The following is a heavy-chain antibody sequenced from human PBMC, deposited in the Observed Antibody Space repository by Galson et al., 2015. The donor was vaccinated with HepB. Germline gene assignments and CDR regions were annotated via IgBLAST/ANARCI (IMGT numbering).Heavy chain of an antibody. CDR2: TYYRSKWYK. CDR3: AYGVDV. J-gene: IGHJ6*02. CDR1: GDSVSSDSAV. V-gene: IGHV6-1*01. Sequence: CAISGDSVSSDSAVWNWIMQSPSRGLEWLGRTYYRSKWYKDYAVSVKSRITINPDTSKNQVPLQLEYVTPEDTAVYYCAYGVDVWGQGTTVTVSS.